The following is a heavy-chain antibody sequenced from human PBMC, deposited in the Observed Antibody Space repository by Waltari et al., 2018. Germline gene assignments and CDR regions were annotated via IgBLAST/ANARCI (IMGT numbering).Heavy chain of an antibody. V-gene: IGHV3-7*01. CDR3: ARVREDFWSGFYH. Sequence: EVQLVESGGGLVQPGGSRRLSCADSGFTFSAYWMSWVRQAPGKGLEWVANIKQDGSEKYYVDSVKGRFTISRDNTNNSLYLQMNSLRAEDTAVYYCARVREDFWSGFYHWGQGALVTVSS. CDR2: IKQDGSEK. J-gene: IGHJ4*02. D-gene: IGHD3-3*01. CDR1: GFTFSAYW.